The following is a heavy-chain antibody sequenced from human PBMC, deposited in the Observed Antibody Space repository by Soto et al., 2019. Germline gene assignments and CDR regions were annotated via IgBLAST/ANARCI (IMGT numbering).Heavy chain of an antibody. CDR3: VQGASTAHQPLDS. D-gene: IGHD1-26*01. CDR1: GFIFRNFG. V-gene: IGHV3-30*03. CDR2: ISGDGNDK. Sequence: QVQLVESEGGVVQPGRSLRLSCAASGFIFRNFGMHWVRRAPGKGLEWVATISGDGNDKYYPDSMKGRFTISRDNFNNTLYLQLNSLRPEDTAVYHCVQGASTAHQPLDSWGQGVLVTVSS. J-gene: IGHJ4*02.